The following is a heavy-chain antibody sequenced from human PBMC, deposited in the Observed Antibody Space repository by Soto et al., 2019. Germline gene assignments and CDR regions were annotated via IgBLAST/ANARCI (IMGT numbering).Heavy chain of an antibody. J-gene: IGHJ4*02. CDR2: INSAVSTT. Sequence: EVQLVESGGGLTQPGGSLRLSCVASGFTFSRHWMHWVRQGPGKGLVWVARINSAVSTTDYADGVKGRFTISRDNAKDTLSLQMNTLRVEDSAVYYCTRGPPEDVGGYYPGDYWGQGALVTVSS. CDR1: GFTFSRHW. CDR3: TRGPPEDVGGYYPGDY. D-gene: IGHD1-26*01. V-gene: IGHV3-74*01.